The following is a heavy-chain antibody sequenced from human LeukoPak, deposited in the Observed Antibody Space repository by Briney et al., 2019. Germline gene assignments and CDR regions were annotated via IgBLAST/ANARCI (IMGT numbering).Heavy chain of an antibody. V-gene: IGHV1-69*05. CDR1: GGTFSSYA. D-gene: IGHD7-27*01. Sequence: ASVKVSCKASGGTFSSYAISWVRQAPGQGLEWMGGIIPIFGTANYAQKLQGRVTMTTDTSTSTANMELRSLRSDDTAVYYCARDGNWGTFDYWGQGTLVTVSS. J-gene: IGHJ4*02. CDR2: IIPIFGTA. CDR3: ARDGNWGTFDY.